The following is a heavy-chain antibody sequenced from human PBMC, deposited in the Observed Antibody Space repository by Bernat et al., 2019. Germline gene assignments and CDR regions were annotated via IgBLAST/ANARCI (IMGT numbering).Heavy chain of an antibody. V-gene: IGHV1-69*12. D-gene: IGHD2-15*01. CDR1: GDTFNTNA. Sequence: QVHLVQSGAEVKKPGSSVKVSCKASGDTFNTNAINWVRQAPGQGLEWVGGLIPIFGTPNYAEKFQGRVTVTADESTNTAFMELNGHRSEDAAIYYWARAYRSTCSGGTCYSDFGFWGQGTLVTVSS. J-gene: IGHJ4*02. CDR3: ARAYRSTCSGGTCYSDFGF. CDR2: LIPIFGTP.